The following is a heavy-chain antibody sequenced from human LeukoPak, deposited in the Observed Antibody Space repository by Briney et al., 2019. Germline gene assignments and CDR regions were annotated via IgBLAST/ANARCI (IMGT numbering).Heavy chain of an antibody. D-gene: IGHD3-10*01. CDR2: ISGSGGST. CDR1: GFTFSSYA. CDR3: ARDVWFGGP. V-gene: IGHV3-23*01. J-gene: IGHJ5*02. Sequence: GGSLRLSCAASGFTFSSYAMSWVRQAPGKGLEWVSAISGSGGSTYYADSVKGRFTFSRDNAKNSLYLQMNSLRAEDTAVYYCARDVWFGGPWGQGTLVTVSS.